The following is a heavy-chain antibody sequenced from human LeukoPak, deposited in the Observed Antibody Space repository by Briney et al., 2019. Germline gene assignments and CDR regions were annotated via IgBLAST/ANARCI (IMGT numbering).Heavy chain of an antibody. J-gene: IGHJ4*02. CDR2: VFYTGIT. Sequence: SETLSLTCSVSGGSISNYYLNWIRQTPGKGLEWIGYVFYTGITDYNPSLKGRVTVSVDTSKNQFSLKLSSVTAADTAVYYCARGKVVAGTPGQNSWDYWGQGTLVTVSS. D-gene: IGHD6-19*01. CDR3: ARGKVVAGTPGQNSWDY. V-gene: IGHV4-59*12. CDR1: GGSISNYY.